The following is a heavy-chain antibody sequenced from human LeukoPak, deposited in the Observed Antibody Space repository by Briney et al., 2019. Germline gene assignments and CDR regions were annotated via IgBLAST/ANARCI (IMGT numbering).Heavy chain of an antibody. Sequence: SETLSLTCTVSDDSITMYYWTWIRQPPGKGLEWIGYIYYSGSTNYNPSLKSRVTISVDTSKNQFSLKLSSVTAADTAVYYCARDGDGDYYFDYWGQGTLVTVSS. D-gene: IGHD4-17*01. CDR2: IYYSGST. CDR3: ARDGDGDYYFDY. V-gene: IGHV4-59*01. CDR1: DDSITMYY. J-gene: IGHJ4*02.